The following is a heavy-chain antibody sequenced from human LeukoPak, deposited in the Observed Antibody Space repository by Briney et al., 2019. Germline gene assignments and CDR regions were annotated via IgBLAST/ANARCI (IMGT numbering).Heavy chain of an antibody. CDR3: ASSPSLGEDPFDY. CDR2: INPNSGGT. CDR1: GYTFTGYY. J-gene: IGHJ4*02. Sequence: AASVKVSCKASGYTFTGYYMHWVRQAPGQGLEWMGWINPNSGGTNYAQKLQGRVTMTTDTSTSTAYMELRSLRSDDTAVYYCASSPSLGEDPFDYWGQGTLVTVSS. D-gene: IGHD3-10*01. V-gene: IGHV1-2*02.